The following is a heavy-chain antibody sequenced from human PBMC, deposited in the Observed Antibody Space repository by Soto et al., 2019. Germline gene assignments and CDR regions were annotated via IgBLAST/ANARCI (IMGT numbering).Heavy chain of an antibody. V-gene: IGHV3-33*01. J-gene: IGHJ4*02. CDR3: ARARTPGFCSGGSCYALDY. CDR1: GFIFSEYA. D-gene: IGHD2-15*01. CDR2: IWYDGRNK. Sequence: QVQLVESGGGAVQPGTSLRLSCEASGFIFSEYAMHWVRQAPGKGLEWVTFIWYDGRNKYYEKSVRGRFTISRDNSKKLLLLQMSGLGVEDTAVYYCARARTPGFCSGGSCYALDYWGRGTLVTVSS.